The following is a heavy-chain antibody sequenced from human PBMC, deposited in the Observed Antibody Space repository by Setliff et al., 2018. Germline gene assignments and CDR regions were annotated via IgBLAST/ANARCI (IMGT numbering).Heavy chain of an antibody. D-gene: IGHD4-17*01. Sequence: GGSLRLSCTASGFTFNKHWMTWVRQAPGKGLEWISYISSSSGYIYYADSVKGRFTISRDNARNSLYLQMNSLRAEDTAVYYCATSDYGDYFIADVWGKGTTVTVSS. V-gene: IGHV3-21*05. J-gene: IGHJ6*04. CDR2: ISSSSGYI. CDR1: GFTFNKHW. CDR3: ATSDYGDYFIADV.